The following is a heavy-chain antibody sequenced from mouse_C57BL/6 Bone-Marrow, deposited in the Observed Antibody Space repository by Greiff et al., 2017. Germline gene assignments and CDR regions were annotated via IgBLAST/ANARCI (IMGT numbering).Heavy chain of an antibody. CDR3: ARVFITTVLATDYYAMDY. V-gene: IGHV7-1*01. CDR2: SRNKANDYTT. J-gene: IGHJ4*01. CDR1: GFTFSDFY. D-gene: IGHD1-1*01. Sequence: EVQLVESGGGLVQSGRSLRLSCATSGFTFSDFYMEWVRQAPGTGLEWIAASRNKANDYTTEYSASVKGRFIVSRDTAQSILYLQMNALRAEDTAIYYCARVFITTVLATDYYAMDYWGQGTSVTVSS.